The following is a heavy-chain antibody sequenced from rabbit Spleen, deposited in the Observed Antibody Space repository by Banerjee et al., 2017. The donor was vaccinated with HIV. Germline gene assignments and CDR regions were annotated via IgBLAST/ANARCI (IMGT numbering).Heavy chain of an antibody. CDR3: ARDPAYYLGYGYVRGGMDL. V-gene: IGHV1S45*01. D-gene: IGHD6-1*01. Sequence: QEQLEESGGDLVKPEGSLTLTCTASGFSFSNYYYMCWVRQAPGKGLEWIGCIYTGSGSTYYASWAKGRFTISKTSSTTVTLQMTSLTAADRAAYFCARDPAYYLGYGYVRGGMDLWGPGTLVTVS. CDR1: GFSFSNYYY. J-gene: IGHJ6*01. CDR2: IYTGSGST.